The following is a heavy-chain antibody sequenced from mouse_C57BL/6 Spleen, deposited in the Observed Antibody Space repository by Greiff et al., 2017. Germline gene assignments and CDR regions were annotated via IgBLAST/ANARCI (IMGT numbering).Heavy chain of an antibody. V-gene: IGHV5-4*03. D-gene: IGHD2-4*01. Sequence: EVKVEESGGGLVKPGGSLKLSCAASGFTFSSYAMSWVRQTPEKRLEWVATISDGGSYTYYPDNVKGRFTISRDNAKNNLYLQMSHLKSEDTAMYYCARGGKTIYYDYDGGSNYFDYWGQGTTLTVSS. CDR3: ARGGKTIYYDYDGGSNYFDY. CDR2: ISDGGSYT. J-gene: IGHJ2*01. CDR1: GFTFSSYA.